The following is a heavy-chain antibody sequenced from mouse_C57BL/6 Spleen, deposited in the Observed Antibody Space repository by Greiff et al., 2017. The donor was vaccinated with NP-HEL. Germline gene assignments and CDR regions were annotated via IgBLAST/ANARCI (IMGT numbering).Heavy chain of an antibody. CDR1: GYSITSGYY. V-gene: IGHV3-6*01. D-gene: IGHD1-1*01. CDR3: ASPITTVVAQDWYFDV. CDR2: ISYDGSN. J-gene: IGHJ1*03. Sequence: EVKLQESGPGLVKPSQSLSLTCSVTGYSITSGYYWNWIRQFPGNKLEWMGYISYDGSNNYNPSLKNRISITRDTSKNQFFLKLNSVTTEDTATYYCASPITTVVAQDWYFDVWGTGTTVTVSS.